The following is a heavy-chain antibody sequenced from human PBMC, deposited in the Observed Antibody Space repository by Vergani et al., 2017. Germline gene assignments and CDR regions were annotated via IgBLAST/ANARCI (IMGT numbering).Heavy chain of an antibody. CDR3: ARDYNIMGALHC. J-gene: IGHJ4*02. V-gene: IGHV3-23*01. CDR1: GFTFNIYA. CDR2: ITYNGGRK. Sequence: EVRLLESGGGLVQPGGSLRLSCAASGFTFNIYAMSWVRQAPGKGLAWVSTITYNGGRKYYADPVTGRFTISRYNSENTLFLQLETLRAEDTGVYYCARDYNIMGALHCWGQGTLVAVSS. D-gene: IGHD3-22*01.